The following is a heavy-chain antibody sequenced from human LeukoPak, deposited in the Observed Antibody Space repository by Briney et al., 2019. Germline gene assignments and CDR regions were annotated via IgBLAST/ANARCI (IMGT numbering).Heavy chain of an antibody. CDR1: GGSISSSTDN. CDR2: IYYSGST. J-gene: IGHJ3*02. Sequence: SETLSLTCTVSGGSISSSTDNWGWIRQPPGKGLEWIGRIYYSGSTYYNPSLKSRVTISVDTSKNQFSLKLSSVTAADTAVYYCARQSGITMIVVVIHDAFDIWGQGTMVTVSS. CDR3: ARQSGITMIVVVIHDAFDI. D-gene: IGHD3-22*01. V-gene: IGHV4-39*01.